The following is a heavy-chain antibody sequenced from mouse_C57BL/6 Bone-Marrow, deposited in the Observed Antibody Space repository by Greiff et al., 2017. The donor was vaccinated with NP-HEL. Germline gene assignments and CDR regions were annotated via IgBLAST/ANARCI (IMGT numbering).Heavy chain of an antibody. D-gene: IGHD2-2*01. V-gene: IGHV3-8*01. CDR1: GYSITSDY. CDR2: ISYSGST. CDR3: ARSPLWLRRNYYAMDY. Sequence: DVKLQESGPGLAKPSQTLSLTCSVTGYSITSDYWNWIRKFPGNKLEYMGYISYSGSTYYNPSLKSRISITRDTSKNQYYLQLNSVTTEDTATYYCARSPLWLRRNYYAMDYWGQGTSVTVSS. J-gene: IGHJ4*01.